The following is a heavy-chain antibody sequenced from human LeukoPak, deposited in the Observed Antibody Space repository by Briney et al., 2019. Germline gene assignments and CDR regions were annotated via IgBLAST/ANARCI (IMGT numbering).Heavy chain of an antibody. CDR3: ARDNPRSYYYYMDV. V-gene: IGHV3-7*01. Sequence: QPGGSLRLSCAASGFTFSSYWMSWVRQAPGKGLEWVANIKQDGSEKYYVDSVKGRFTISRDNAKNSLYLQMNSLRAEDTAVYYCARDNPRSYYYYMDVWGKGTTVTVSS. J-gene: IGHJ6*03. CDR1: GFTFSSYW. CDR2: IKQDGSEK. D-gene: IGHD1-14*01.